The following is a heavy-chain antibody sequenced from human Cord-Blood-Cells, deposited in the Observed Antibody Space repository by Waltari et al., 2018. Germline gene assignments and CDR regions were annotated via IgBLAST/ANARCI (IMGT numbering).Heavy chain of an antibody. CDR1: GGSISSSSYY. CDR2: IYYSGIT. J-gene: IGHJ4*02. V-gene: IGHV4-39*01. CDR3: ARHLSSSWSVFDY. Sequence: QLQLQESGPGLVKPSETLSLTCTVSGGSISSSSYYWGWIRQPPGKGLEWIGRIYYSGITYYNPSLKRRVTISVDTSKHQFSLKLSSVTAADTAVYYCARHLSSSWSVFDYWGQGTLVTVSS. D-gene: IGHD6-13*01.